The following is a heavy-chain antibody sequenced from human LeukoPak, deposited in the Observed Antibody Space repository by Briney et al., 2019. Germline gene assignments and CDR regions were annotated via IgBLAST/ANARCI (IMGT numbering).Heavy chain of an antibody. CDR2: IRYDGSNK. CDR3: AKERNTAMVTIDY. J-gene: IGHJ4*02. CDR1: GFTFSSYG. Sequence: GGSLRLSCAASGFTFSSYGMHWVRQAPGKGREWVAFIRYDGSNKYYADSVKGRFTISRDNSKNTLYLQMNSLRAEDTAVYYCAKERNTAMVTIDYWGQGTLVTVSS. D-gene: IGHD5-18*01. V-gene: IGHV3-30*02.